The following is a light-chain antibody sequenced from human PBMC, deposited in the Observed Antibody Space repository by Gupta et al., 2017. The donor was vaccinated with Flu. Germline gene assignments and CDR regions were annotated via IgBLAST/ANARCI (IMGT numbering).Light chain of an antibody. J-gene: IGKJ2*04. CDR1: HSLLSNSGYNW. CDR3: KQAIRYPPWS. V-gene: IGKV2-28*01. CDR2: LGS. Sequence: SRTIHSLLSNSGYNWLAWYQQKTGKAPQLLIYLGSNRASGVPDRFSGSGSGTDFTLTISRVQAEDFGIYYCKQAIRYPPWSFGQGTKLEIK.